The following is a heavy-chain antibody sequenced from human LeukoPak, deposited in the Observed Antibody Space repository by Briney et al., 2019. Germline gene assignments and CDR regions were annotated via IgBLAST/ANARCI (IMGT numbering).Heavy chain of an antibody. D-gene: IGHD1-20*01. CDR1: GGSISSYY. V-gene: IGHV4-59*01. J-gene: IGHJ4*02. Sequence: PSETLSLTCTVSGGSISSYYWSWIRQPPGKGLEWIGYVYYSASTNYNPSFKSRVTISVDTSKNQFSLKLSSLTAADTAVYYCARALGYDWNDPRFYFDYWGQGTLVTVSS. CDR3: ARALGYDWNDPRFYFDY. CDR2: VYYSAST.